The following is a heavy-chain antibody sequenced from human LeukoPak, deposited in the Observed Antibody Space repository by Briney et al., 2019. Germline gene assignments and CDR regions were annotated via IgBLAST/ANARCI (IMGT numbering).Heavy chain of an antibody. CDR3: ARTDTAGDAFDI. V-gene: IGHV3-48*03. CDR2: ISSGGDII. CDR1: GFVFSSYE. D-gene: IGHD5-18*01. J-gene: IGHJ3*02. Sequence: GGSLRLSCAASGFVFSSYEFNWVRQAPGKGLEWVSYISSGGDIIYYADSMRGRFTVSRDDAKNSLYLQMNSLRAEDTAVYYCARTDTAGDAFDIWGQGTMVTVSS.